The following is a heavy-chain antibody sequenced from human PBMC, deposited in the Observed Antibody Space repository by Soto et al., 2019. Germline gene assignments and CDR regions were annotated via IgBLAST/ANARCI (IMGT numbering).Heavy chain of an antibody. CDR1: GFTFMTFA. CDR3: ALLPLSPWPGIAMED. D-gene: IGHD1-1*01. Sequence: QVHLVESGGGVVRPGKSLTLSCTGSGFTFMTFAMHWVRQAPGKGLEWVALISHDGTKKYSSDSVKGRFTVSRDNSNNTLYLQMFSRVIEESALYYCALLPLSPWPGIAMEDWGQGTTVTVSS. CDR2: ISHDGTKK. V-gene: IGHV3-30-3*01. J-gene: IGHJ6*01.